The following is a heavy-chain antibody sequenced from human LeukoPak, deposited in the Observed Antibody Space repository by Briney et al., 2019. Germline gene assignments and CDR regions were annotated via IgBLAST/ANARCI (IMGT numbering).Heavy chain of an antibody. D-gene: IGHD4-17*01. J-gene: IGHJ5*02. CDR1: GGSISSSSYY. Sequence: PSEILSLTCTVSGGSISSSSYYWGWIRQPPGKGLEWIGSIYYSGSTYYNPSLKSRVTISVDTSKNQFSLKLSSVTAADTAVYYCARHAVTTNDVDPWGQGTLVTVSS. CDR3: ARHAVTTNDVDP. V-gene: IGHV4-39*01. CDR2: IYYSGST.